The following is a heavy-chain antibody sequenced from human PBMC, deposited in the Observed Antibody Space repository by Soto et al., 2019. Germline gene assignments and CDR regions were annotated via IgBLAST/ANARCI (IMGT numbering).Heavy chain of an antibody. Sequence: EVQLVESGGGLVQPGGSLRLSCAASGFSFSNYAMSWVRQGPGKGLEWVSGVSGSGRTTYYADSVKGRLTISRDNSENTLYLRMNSLRVEDTAVYYCARAQPTTVTPLGYWGQGTLVTVSS. D-gene: IGHD4-17*01. CDR1: GFSFSNYA. V-gene: IGHV3-23*04. CDR2: VSGSGRTT. CDR3: ARAQPTTVTPLGY. J-gene: IGHJ4*02.